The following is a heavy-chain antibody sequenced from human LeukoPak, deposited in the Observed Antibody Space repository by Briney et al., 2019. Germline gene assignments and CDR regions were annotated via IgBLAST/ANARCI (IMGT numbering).Heavy chain of an antibody. CDR2: ISSSSSYI. Sequence: GGSLRLSCAASGFTFSSYSMNWVRQAQGKGLEWVSSISSSSSYIYYADSVKGRFTISRDNAKNSLYLQMNSLGAEDTAVYYCARSGMVRGVIISLGYDYWGQGTLVTVSS. CDR1: GFTFSSYS. CDR3: ARSGMVRGVIISLGYDY. V-gene: IGHV3-21*01. D-gene: IGHD3-10*01. J-gene: IGHJ4*02.